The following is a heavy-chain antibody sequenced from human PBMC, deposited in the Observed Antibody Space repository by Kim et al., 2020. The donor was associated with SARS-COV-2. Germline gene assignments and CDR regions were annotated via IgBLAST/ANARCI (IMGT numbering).Heavy chain of an antibody. J-gene: IGHJ6*02. D-gene: IGHD6-19*01. CDR3: ATLDMAVAGSGGKFYYHGMDL. CDR2: MYPGDSDT. CDR1: GYSFTSYW. V-gene: IGHV5-51*01. Sequence: GESLKISCKASGYSFTSYWIAWVRQMPGKGLEWVGIMYPGDSDTRYSPSFQGQVTISADTSINTAYLQWSSLKASDTAMYYCATLDMAVAGSGGKFYYHGMDLWGQGTTVIVSS.